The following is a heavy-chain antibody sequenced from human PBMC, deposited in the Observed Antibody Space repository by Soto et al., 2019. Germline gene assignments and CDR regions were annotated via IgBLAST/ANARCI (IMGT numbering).Heavy chain of an antibody. V-gene: IGHV1-46*02. CDR2: INPSGNIT. D-gene: IGHD3-10*01. CDR1: GFTFNTYY. J-gene: IGHJ6*02. Sequence: QVQLVQSGAEVKKPGASVKVSCKASGFTFNTYYMHWVRQAPGQGPEWMGIINPSGNITSYTQKFQGRVTMTRDTSTSTVYMELSSLKYEDTAVYYCARVGPRGGVAPQGGYVNYYGMDVWGQGTTVTVSS. CDR3: ARVGPRGGVAPQGGYVNYYGMDV.